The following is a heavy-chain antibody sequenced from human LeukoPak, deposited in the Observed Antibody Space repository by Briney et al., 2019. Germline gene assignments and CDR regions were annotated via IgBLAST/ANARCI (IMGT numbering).Heavy chain of an antibody. D-gene: IGHD5-18*01. V-gene: IGHV3-7*03. Sequence: ANIREERGQQYYVYSVKCRFTISKNRAKNSLYLQMNTLRVEDTAMYYCASLDTAKQPLANHWGQGTLVTVSS. CDR2: IREERGQQ. J-gene: IGHJ5*02. CDR3: ASLDTAKQPLANH.